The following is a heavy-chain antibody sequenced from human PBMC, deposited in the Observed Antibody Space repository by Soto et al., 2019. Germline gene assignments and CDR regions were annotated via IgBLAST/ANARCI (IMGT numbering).Heavy chain of an antibody. CDR3: ARGRPGWFDP. J-gene: IGHJ5*02. Sequence: QVQLQQWGAGLLKPSETLSLTCAVYGGSFSGYYWSWIRQPPGKGLEWIGEINHSGSTNYNPSLTSRVTISVDTSKNQFSLKLSSVTAADTAVYYCARGRPGWFDPWGQGTLVTVSS. V-gene: IGHV4-34*01. CDR1: GGSFSGYY. CDR2: INHSGST.